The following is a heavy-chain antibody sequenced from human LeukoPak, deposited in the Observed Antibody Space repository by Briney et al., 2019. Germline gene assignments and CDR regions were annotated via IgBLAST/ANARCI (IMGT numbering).Heavy chain of an antibody. CDR3: ARHCLEVDFFDY. J-gene: IGHJ4*02. CDR2: IFPFDSDT. Sequence: GESLKISCQGSGDTFATYWIAWVRQMPGKGLELMGSIFPFDSDTRYSPSFQGQVTFSADKSINTAFLQWSSLRASDTAMYYCARHCLEVDFFDYWGQGTVVIVSS. V-gene: IGHV5-51*01. CDR1: GDTFATYW. D-gene: IGHD2-15*01.